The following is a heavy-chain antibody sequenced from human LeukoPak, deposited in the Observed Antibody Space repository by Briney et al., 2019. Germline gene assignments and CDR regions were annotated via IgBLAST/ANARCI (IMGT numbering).Heavy chain of an antibody. J-gene: IGHJ3*02. CDR2: INPSGCST. CDR1: GYTFTSYY. V-gene: IGHV1-46*01. D-gene: IGHD2-21*02. CDR3: ARERKAAYCGGDCYSLRAHDGFAI. Sequence: ASVKVSCKASGYTFTSYYMHWVRQAPGQGLEWMGIINPSGCSTSYAQKFQGRVTMTRDTFTSTVYMELSSLRSEDTAVYYCARERKAAYCGGDCYSLRAHDGFAIWGQGTMVTVSS.